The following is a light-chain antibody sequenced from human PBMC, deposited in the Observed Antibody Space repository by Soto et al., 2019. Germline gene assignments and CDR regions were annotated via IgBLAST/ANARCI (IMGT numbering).Light chain of an antibody. Sequence: EIVLTQSPGTLSLSVGETATLSCRASQSVSRNSLTWYQQRPGQAPTMLISGASSRATGIPDRFSGSGSGTDFTLSISRLEPEDFAVYYCQQYGGSPRTFGQGTKLEIK. CDR1: QSVSRNS. V-gene: IGKV3-20*01. CDR2: GAS. J-gene: IGKJ2*01. CDR3: QQYGGSPRT.